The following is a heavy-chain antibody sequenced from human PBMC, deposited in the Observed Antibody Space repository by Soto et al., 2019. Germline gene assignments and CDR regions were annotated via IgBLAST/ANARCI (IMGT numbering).Heavy chain of an antibody. J-gene: IGHJ4*02. D-gene: IGHD5-18*01. V-gene: IGHV4-30-4*01. CDR1: GGSISSGDYY. CDR2: IYYSGST. Sequence: PSETLSLTCTVSGGSISSGDYYWSWIRQPPGKGLEWIGYIYYSGSTYYNPSLKSRVTISVDTSKNQFSLKLSSVTAADTAVYYCASPTLGVDTAIIDYWGQGTLVTVSS. CDR3: ASPTLGVDTAIIDY.